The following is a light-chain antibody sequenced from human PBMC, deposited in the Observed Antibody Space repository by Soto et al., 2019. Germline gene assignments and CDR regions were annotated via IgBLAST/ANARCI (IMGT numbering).Light chain of an antibody. V-gene: IGKV3-11*01. CDR1: QSVSTY. Sequence: TLSLSPGERATLSCRASQSVSTYLAWYQQKPGQAPRLLIYGASNRATGIPARFSGSGSGTDFTLTISSLEPEDSAVYYCLQRSNWLTFGGGTKVDIK. CDR2: GAS. J-gene: IGKJ4*01. CDR3: LQRSNWLT.